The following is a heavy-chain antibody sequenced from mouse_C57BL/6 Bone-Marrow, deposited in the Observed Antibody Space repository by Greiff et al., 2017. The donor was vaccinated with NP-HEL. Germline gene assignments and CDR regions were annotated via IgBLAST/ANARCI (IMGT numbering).Heavy chain of an antibody. CDR1: GFTFSSYA. CDR2: ISSGGDYI. V-gene: IGHV5-9-1*02. D-gene: IGHD1-1*01. Sequence: EVHLVESGEGLVKPGGSLKLSCAASGFTFSSYAMSWVRQTPEKRLEWVAYISSGGDYIYYADTVKGRFTISRDNARNTLYLQMSSLKSEDTAMYYCTRDGSYYYGSSYWYFDVWGTGTTVTVSS. J-gene: IGHJ1*03. CDR3: TRDGSYYYGSSYWYFDV.